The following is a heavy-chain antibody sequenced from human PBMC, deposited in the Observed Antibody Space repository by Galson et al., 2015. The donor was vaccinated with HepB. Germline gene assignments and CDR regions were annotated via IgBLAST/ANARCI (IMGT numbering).Heavy chain of an antibody. D-gene: IGHD4-17*01. J-gene: IGHJ6*02. Sequence: SLRLSCAASGFTFSSYAMHWVRQAPGKGLEWVAVISYDGSNKYYADSVKGRFTISRDNSKNTLYLQMNSLRAEDTAVYYCARGRYGDYYYYYGMDVWGQGTTVTVSS. V-gene: IGHV3-30-3*01. CDR2: ISYDGSNK. CDR3: ARGRYGDYYYYYGMDV. CDR1: GFTFSSYA.